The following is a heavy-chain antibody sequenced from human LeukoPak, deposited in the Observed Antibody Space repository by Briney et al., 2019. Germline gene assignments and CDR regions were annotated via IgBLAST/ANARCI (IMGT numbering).Heavy chain of an antibody. CDR3: ARDDIAERGIRCDAFDI. Sequence: GGFLRLSCAASGFTFSSYSMNWVRQAPGKGLEWVSSISSSSSYIYYADSVKGRFTISRDDAKNSLYLQMNSLRAEDTAVYYCARDDIAERGIRCDAFDIWGQGTMVTVSS. J-gene: IGHJ3*02. CDR2: ISSSSSYI. CDR1: GFTFSSYS. V-gene: IGHV3-21*01. D-gene: IGHD2-15*01.